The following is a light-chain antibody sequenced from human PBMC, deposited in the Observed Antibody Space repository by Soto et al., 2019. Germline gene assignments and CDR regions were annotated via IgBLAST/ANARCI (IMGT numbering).Light chain of an antibody. CDR1: QTIISW. CDR2: KAS. Sequence: IQMTQSPSTLSGSVGDRVTITCRASQTIISWLAWYQQKPGKAPKLLIYKASTLKSGVPSRFSGSASGTGFTLTISSLQPDDFATYYCQRYDSFRTFGQGTKVDIK. CDR3: QRYDSFRT. V-gene: IGKV1-5*03. J-gene: IGKJ1*01.